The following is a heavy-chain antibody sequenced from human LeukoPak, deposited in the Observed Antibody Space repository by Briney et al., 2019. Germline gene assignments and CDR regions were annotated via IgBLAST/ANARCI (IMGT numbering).Heavy chain of an antibody. J-gene: IGHJ4*02. CDR1: GFIFNNFT. V-gene: IGHV3-30*18. CDR3: AKDSGAVYGSESYFDY. Sequence: GRSLRLSRVASGFIFNNFTMHWVRQAPGKGLEWVAVMSHDENNQYYADSVKGRFTISRDKSKNTVYLQMSSLRVDDTAVYYCAKDSGAVYGSESYFDYWGQGTLVTVSS. D-gene: IGHD3-10*01. CDR2: MSHDENNQ.